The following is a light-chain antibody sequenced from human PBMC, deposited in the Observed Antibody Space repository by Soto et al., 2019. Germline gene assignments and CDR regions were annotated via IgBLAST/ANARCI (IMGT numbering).Light chain of an antibody. CDR3: SSYTSSIYV. V-gene: IGLV2-14*01. Sequence: QFLLTQPASVSGSPGQSITISCPGTSRDVGGYNYVSWYQQHPGKAPKLMIYDVSNRPSGVSNRFSGSKSGNTASLTISGLQAEDEADYYCSSYTSSIYVFGTGTKVTVL. CDR1: SRDVGGYNY. CDR2: DVS. J-gene: IGLJ1*01.